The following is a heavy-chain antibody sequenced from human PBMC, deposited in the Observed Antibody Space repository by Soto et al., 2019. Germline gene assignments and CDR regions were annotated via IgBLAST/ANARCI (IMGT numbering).Heavy chain of an antibody. CDR2: IKGDGSDT. Sequence: ELQLVESGGGLVQPGGSLRLSCAASGFTFSSSRMHWVRQVPGKGLVWVSHIKGDGSDTSYAESVKGRFTVSRDNAKDTLYLQMNNLRAEDTALYYCSTLGGPHLESRDYWGQGTLVTVSS. J-gene: IGHJ4*02. D-gene: IGHD1-1*01. V-gene: IGHV3-74*01. CDR1: GFTFSSSR. CDR3: STLGGPHLESRDY.